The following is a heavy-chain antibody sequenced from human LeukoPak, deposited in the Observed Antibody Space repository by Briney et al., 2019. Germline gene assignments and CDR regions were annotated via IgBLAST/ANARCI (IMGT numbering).Heavy chain of an antibody. CDR1: GFTFSTYA. CDR3: ARVGLYSSGWSA. CDR2: ISSDGGST. V-gene: IGHV3-64*01. D-gene: IGHD6-19*01. Sequence: GGSLRLSCAASGFTFSTYAMHWVRQAPGKGLEYVSAISSDGGSTYYANSVKGRFTISRDNSRNTLYLQMGSLRAEDMAVYYCARVGLYSSGWSAWGQGTLVTVSS. J-gene: IGHJ4*02.